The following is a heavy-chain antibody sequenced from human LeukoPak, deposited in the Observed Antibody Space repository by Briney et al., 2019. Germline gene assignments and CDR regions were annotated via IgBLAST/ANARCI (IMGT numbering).Heavy chain of an antibody. D-gene: IGHD6-19*01. CDR3: ARVGDSSGWFFDY. Sequence: GASVKVXCKASGYTFTCYYMHWVRQAPGQGLEWMGWINPNSGGTNYAQKFPGRVTMTRDTSTSTVYMELSSLRSVDTAVYYCARVGDSSGWFFDYWGQGTLVTVSS. CDR2: INPNSGGT. CDR1: GYTFTCYY. J-gene: IGHJ4*02. V-gene: IGHV1-2*02.